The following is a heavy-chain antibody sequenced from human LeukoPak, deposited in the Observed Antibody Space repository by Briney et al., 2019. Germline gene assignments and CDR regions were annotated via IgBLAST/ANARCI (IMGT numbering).Heavy chain of an antibody. CDR3: AEDYVTWAIVVLNPVDY. D-gene: IGHD3-22*01. Sequence: GGSLRLSCAASGFTFSSYGMHWVRQAPGKGLEWVTFIRYDGSNKHYADSVKGRFTISRDNSKNTLYLQMNSLRAEDTAVYYCAEDYVTWAIVVLNPVDYWGQGTLVTVSS. CDR1: GFTFSSYG. V-gene: IGHV3-30*02. J-gene: IGHJ4*02. CDR2: IRYDGSNK.